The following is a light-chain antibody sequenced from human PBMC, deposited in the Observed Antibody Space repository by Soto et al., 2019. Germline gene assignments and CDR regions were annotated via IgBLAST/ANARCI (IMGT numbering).Light chain of an antibody. CDR2: GAS. J-gene: IGKJ1*01. V-gene: IGKV3-20*01. CDR3: QQYDSSVT. CDR1: RSLDSRF. Sequence: EIVLTQSPGSLSLSPGERATLSCRASRSLDSRFFAWYQQRPGQAPRLLIYGASRRATGIPDRFTGSGSGTDFTLTIIGLEPEDFALYYCQQYDSSVTFGLGTKVEIK.